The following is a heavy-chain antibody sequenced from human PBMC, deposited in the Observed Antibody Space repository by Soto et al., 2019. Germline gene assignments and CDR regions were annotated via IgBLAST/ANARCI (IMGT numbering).Heavy chain of an antibody. Sequence: GASVKVSCKASGYTFTAYYMHWVLQAPGQGLEWMGWINPNSGGTYHAQNFQGRVTMTRDTSTTTAYMELASLRSDDTAVYYCARGGGRGYNELDPWGHGTLVTVSS. CDR2: INPNSGGT. CDR3: ARGGGRGYNELDP. D-gene: IGHD5-12*01. J-gene: IGHJ5*02. CDR1: GYTFTAYY. V-gene: IGHV1-2*02.